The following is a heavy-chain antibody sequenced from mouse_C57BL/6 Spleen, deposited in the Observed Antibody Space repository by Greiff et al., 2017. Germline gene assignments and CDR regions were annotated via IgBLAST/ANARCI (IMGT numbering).Heavy chain of an antibody. CDR3: ARYGTTVVAGDD. CDR1: GYTFTSYW. D-gene: IGHD1-1*01. CDR2: IDPSDSYT. V-gene: IGHV1-69*01. J-gene: IGHJ2*01. Sequence: QVQLQQPGAELVMPGASVKLSCKASGYTFTSYWMPWVQQRPGQGLEWIGEIDPSDSYTNYNQNFKGKSTLTVDKSSSTAYMQLSSLTSEDSAVYYCARYGTTVVAGDDWGQGTTLTVSS.